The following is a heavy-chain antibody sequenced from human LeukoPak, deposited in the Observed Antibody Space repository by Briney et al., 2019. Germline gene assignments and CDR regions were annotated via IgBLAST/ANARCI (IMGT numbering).Heavy chain of an antibody. CDR3: AKVRSAYSSFGSFDY. CDR1: GFTFSSYW. CDR2: IKQDGSEK. D-gene: IGHD5-12*01. J-gene: IGHJ4*02. Sequence: GGSLRLSCAASGFTFSSYWMSWVRQAPGKGLEWVANIKQDGSEKYYVDSVKGRFTISRDNAKNSLYLEMNSLRTEDAALYYCAKVRSAYSSFGSFDYWGQGTLVTVSS. V-gene: IGHV3-7*03.